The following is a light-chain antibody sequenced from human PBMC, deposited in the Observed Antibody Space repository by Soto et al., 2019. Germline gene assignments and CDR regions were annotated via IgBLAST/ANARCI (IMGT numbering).Light chain of an antibody. Sequence: EIVLTQTPGTLSLSAGEGAPLSCRASQSVSGDYLAWYQQKPGQAPRLLIYDASNRATGIPARFSGSGSGTDFTRTMCRLESEDVAIYYGQPRRNWPTFGQGTRLEIK. V-gene: IGKV3-11*01. CDR3: QPRRNWPT. J-gene: IGKJ5*01. CDR1: QSVSGDY. CDR2: DAS.